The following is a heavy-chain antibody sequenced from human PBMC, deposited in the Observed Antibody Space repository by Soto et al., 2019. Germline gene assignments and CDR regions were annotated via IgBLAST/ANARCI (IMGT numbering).Heavy chain of an antibody. CDR3: ARVPGIAARHPFDY. Sequence: SVKVSCKASGGAFSSYTISWVRQAPGQGLEWMGRIIPILGIANYAQKFQGRVTITADKSTSTAYMELSSLRSDDTAVYYCARVPGIAARHPFDYWGQGTLVTVSS. V-gene: IGHV1-69*02. CDR1: GGAFSSYT. D-gene: IGHD6-6*01. J-gene: IGHJ4*02. CDR2: IIPILGIA.